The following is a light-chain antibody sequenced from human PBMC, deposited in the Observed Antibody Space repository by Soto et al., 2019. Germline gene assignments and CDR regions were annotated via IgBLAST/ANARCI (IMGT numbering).Light chain of an antibody. CDR2: EVS. V-gene: IGLV2-14*01. CDR1: SSDVGAYNF. Sequence: QSALTQPASVSGSLGQSITISCTGSSSDVGAYNFVSWYQQHPGKAPKIIIYEVSNWPSGVFNRFSGSKSGNTASLTISGLQAEDEADYYCSSKSPDFFGTGTKVTVL. CDR3: SSKSPDF. J-gene: IGLJ1*01.